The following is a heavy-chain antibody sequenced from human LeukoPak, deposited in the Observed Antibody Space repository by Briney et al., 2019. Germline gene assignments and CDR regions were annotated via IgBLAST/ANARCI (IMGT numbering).Heavy chain of an antibody. J-gene: IGHJ4*02. V-gene: IGHV3-48*03. D-gene: IGHD5-12*01. Sequence: GGSLRLSCAASGFTFSSYEMNWVRQAPGKGLEWVSYISSSGSTIYYADSVKGRFTISRDNAKNSLYLQMNSLRAEDTAVYYCARGYSGYDSFDYWGQGTLVTVSS. CDR3: ARGYSGYDSFDY. CDR2: ISSSGSTI. CDR1: GFTFSSYE.